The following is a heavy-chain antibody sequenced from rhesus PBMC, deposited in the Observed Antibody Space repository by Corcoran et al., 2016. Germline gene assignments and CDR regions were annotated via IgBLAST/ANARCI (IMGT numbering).Heavy chain of an antibody. CDR3: AGDQGYSGYRGYGLDS. Sequence: QVQLQESGPGLVKPSETLSLTCAVAGGSISDYYYWNWIRQPPGKGLEWIGNIYGNSASPYDNPTSKSRDTISNETSKSQFFLELSSVTGADTVVYYCAGDQGYSGYRGYGLDSWGQGVVVTVSS. J-gene: IGHJ6*01. D-gene: IGHD5-42*01. CDR2: IYGNSASP. CDR1: GGSISDYYY. V-gene: IGHV4S9*01.